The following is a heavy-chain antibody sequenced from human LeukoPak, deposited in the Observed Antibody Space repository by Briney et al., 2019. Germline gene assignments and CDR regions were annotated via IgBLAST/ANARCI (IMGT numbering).Heavy chain of an antibody. Sequence: ASVKVSCKVSGYTLTELSMHWVRQAPGKGLEWMGGFDPEDGETIYAQKFQGRVTMTEDTSTDTAYMELSSLRSEDTAVYYCATVQRSDYVWGSYKGLNAFDIWGQGTMVTVSS. D-gene: IGHD3-16*01. CDR3: ATVQRSDYVWGSYKGLNAFDI. J-gene: IGHJ3*02. V-gene: IGHV1-24*01. CDR2: FDPEDGET. CDR1: GYTLTELS.